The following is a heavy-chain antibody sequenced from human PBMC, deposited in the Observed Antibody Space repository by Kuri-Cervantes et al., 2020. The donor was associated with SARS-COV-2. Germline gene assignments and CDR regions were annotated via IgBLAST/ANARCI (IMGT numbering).Heavy chain of an antibody. J-gene: IGHJ3*02. D-gene: IGHD1-1*01. V-gene: IGHV4-59*01. CDR3: ARDSRTPEGLGYDDAFDI. Sequence: GSLRLSCTVSGGSISSYYWSWIRQPPGKGLEWIGYIYYSGSTNYNPSLKSRVTIPADTSKNQFSLKLSSVTAADTAVYYCARDSRTPEGLGYDDAFDIWGQGTMVTVSS. CDR1: GGSISSYY. CDR2: IYYSGST.